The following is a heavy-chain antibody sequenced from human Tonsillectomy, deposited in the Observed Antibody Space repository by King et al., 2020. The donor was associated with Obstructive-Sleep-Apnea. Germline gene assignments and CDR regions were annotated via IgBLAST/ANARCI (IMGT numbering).Heavy chain of an antibody. CDR2: IYYSWST. CDR1: GGSISSYY. Sequence: QLQESGPGLVKPSETLSLTCTVSGGSISSYYWSWIRQPPWKGLDWIGYIYYSWSTNYNPSLKSRVTISVDTSKNQFSLKLSSVTAADTAVYYCAREEMATIKGDAFDIWGQGTMVTVSS. V-gene: IGHV4-59*01. J-gene: IGHJ3*02. CDR3: AREEMATIKGDAFDI. D-gene: IGHD5-24*01.